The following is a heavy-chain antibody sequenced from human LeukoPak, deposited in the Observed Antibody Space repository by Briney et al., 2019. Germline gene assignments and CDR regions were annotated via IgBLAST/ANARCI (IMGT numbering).Heavy chain of an antibody. CDR1: GFTFSSCA. CDR2: ISGSGSGT. J-gene: IGHJ4*02. CDR3: AKPRGGTYQYYFDY. Sequence: GGSLRLSCAASGFTFSSCAMIWVRQAPGKGPEWVSHISGSGSGTYYAASVKGRFTISRDNSKNALYLQMNSLRAEDTALYYCAKPRGGTYQYYFDYWGQGALVTVSS. D-gene: IGHD1-26*01. V-gene: IGHV3-23*01.